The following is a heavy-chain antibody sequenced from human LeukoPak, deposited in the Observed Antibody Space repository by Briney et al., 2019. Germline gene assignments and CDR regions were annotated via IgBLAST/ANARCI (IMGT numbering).Heavy chain of an antibody. Sequence: PSETLSLTCAAYGGSLRYYYWSWIRQSPEKGLEWIGEINRSGSTNYNPSLKSRVSISVDTSKNQFSLKLSSVTAADTAIYYCARGGFYCGDDCYVDYWGQGALVTVSS. CDR2: INRSGST. D-gene: IGHD2-21*02. V-gene: IGHV4-34*01. CDR1: GGSLRYYY. CDR3: ARGGFYCGDDCYVDY. J-gene: IGHJ4*02.